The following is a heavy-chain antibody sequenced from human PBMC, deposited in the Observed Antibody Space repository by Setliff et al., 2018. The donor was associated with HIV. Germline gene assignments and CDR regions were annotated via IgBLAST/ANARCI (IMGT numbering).Heavy chain of an antibody. J-gene: IGHJ4*02. CDR3: AREVRWELPQGFDH. D-gene: IGHD1-26*01. Sequence: PSETLSLTCTVSGGSISSRNFYWGWIRQPPGKGLEWIGSIAYTGSGYYNSSLKSRVTISVDTSRNECSLKLTSVTAADTAVYYCAREVRWELPQGFDHWGQGSQGTVS. V-gene: IGHV4-39*07. CDR1: GGSISSRNFY. CDR2: IAYTGSG.